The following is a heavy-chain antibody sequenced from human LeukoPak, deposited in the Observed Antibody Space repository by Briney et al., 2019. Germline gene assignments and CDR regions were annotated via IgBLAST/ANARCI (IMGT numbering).Heavy chain of an antibody. CDR2: ISSSSSYI. D-gene: IGHD6-13*01. Sequence: GGSLRLSCAASGFTFSSYSMNWVRQAPGKGLGWVSSISSSSSYIYYADSVKGRFTISRDNAKNSLYLQMNSLRAEDTAVYYCARDQARIAAAGKAFDYWGQGTLVTVSS. J-gene: IGHJ4*02. CDR1: GFTFSSYS. CDR3: ARDQARIAAAGKAFDY. V-gene: IGHV3-21*01.